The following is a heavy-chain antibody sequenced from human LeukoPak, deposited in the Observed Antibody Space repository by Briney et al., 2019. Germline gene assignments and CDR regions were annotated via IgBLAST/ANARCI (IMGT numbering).Heavy chain of an antibody. Sequence: GGSLRLSCAASGFPFSSYGMHWVRQAPGKGLEWVAVISHDGTNKYYADSVKGRFTISRDNSKNTLYLQMNSLRAEDTAVYYCARAYRTQYYYDSSDSGYWGQGTLVTVSS. J-gene: IGHJ4*02. CDR3: ARAYRTQYYYDSSDSGY. V-gene: IGHV3-30*03. D-gene: IGHD3-22*01. CDR1: GFPFSSYG. CDR2: ISHDGTNK.